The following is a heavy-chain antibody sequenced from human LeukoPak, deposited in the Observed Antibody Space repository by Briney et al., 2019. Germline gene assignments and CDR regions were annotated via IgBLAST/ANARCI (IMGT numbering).Heavy chain of an antibody. CDR2: IYRTGDT. D-gene: IGHD1-26*01. Sequence: SETLSLTCTVSGGSISSFYWSWIRQPPGKGLEFIGYIYRTGDTKSNASLKSRVTISVDMSKSQFSLKLSSVTAADTAVYYCARWDRYDSYAFDIWGQGTMVTVSS. CDR3: ARWDRYDSYAFDI. J-gene: IGHJ3*02. CDR1: GGSISSFY. V-gene: IGHV4-59*01.